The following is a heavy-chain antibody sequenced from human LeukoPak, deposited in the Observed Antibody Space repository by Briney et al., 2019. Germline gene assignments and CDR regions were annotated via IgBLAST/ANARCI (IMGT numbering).Heavy chain of an antibody. CDR2: ISSSGSTI. CDR3: ARESSYGDYDY. J-gene: IGHJ4*02. V-gene: IGHV3-11*01. D-gene: IGHD4-17*01. CDR1: GFTFSDYY. Sequence: GGSLRLSCAASGFTFSDYYMSWIRQAPGKGLEWVSYISSSGSTIYYADSVKGRFTISRDNAKNSLYLQMNSLRAEDTAVYYRARESSYGDYDYWGQGTLVTVSS.